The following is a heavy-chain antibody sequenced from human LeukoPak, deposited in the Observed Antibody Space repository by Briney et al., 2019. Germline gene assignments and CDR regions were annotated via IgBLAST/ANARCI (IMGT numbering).Heavy chain of an antibody. D-gene: IGHD3-16*01. J-gene: IGHJ4*02. CDR3: AREGSYGESDY. CDR1: GFTFSAYG. Sequence: GGSLRLSCVASGFTFSAYGMHWVRQAPGKGLEYVSAINTNGGSTYYANSVKGRFTISRDNSRSTLYLQMGSLRTEDMAVYYCAREGSYGESDYWGQGALVTVSS. CDR2: INTNGGST. V-gene: IGHV3-64*01.